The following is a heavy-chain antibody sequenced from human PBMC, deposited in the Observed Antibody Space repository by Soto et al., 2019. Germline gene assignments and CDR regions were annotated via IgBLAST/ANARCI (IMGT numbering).Heavy chain of an antibody. J-gene: IGHJ4*02. CDR2: ISNSFSDGNT. CDR3: AKVFSPEGGNYFDH. Sequence: EVQLLESGGGLVQPGGSLRLSCAASGFTFSNYAMDWVRQAPGKGLEWVSAISNSFSDGNTHYADSVKGRFTISRDNDKNTVFLEMNSLRAEDTAVYYCAKVFSPEGGNYFDHWGQGTLVTVSS. CDR1: GFTFSNYA. V-gene: IGHV3-23*01.